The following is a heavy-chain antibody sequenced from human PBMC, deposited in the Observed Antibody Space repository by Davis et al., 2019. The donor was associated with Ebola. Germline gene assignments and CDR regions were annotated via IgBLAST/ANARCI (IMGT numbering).Heavy chain of an antibody. J-gene: IGHJ6*02. CDR1: GYTFTSYG. V-gene: IGHV1-18*01. Sequence: ASVKVSCKASGYTFTSYGISWVRQAPGQGLEWMGWISAYNGNTNYAQKLQGRVTMTTDKSTSTAYMELSSLRSEDTAVYYCARPDYYGSGRPPYGMDVWGQGTTVTVSS. CDR2: ISAYNGNT. CDR3: ARPDYYGSGRPPYGMDV. D-gene: IGHD3-10*01.